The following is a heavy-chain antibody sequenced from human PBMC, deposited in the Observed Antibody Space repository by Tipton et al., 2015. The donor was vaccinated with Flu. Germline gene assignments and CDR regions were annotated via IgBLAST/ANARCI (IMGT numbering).Heavy chain of an antibody. Sequence: SLRLSCAASGFTFSTYAMSWVRQAPGKGLEWVSGISRSGDRTHYADSVKGRFTISRDNSKNTLFLLMNSLRAEDTAIYYCAKDLHGDYADYSDSWGQGTLVTVSS. D-gene: IGHD4-17*01. CDR2: ISRSGDRT. CDR1: GFTFSTYA. J-gene: IGHJ4*02. V-gene: IGHV3-23*01. CDR3: AKDLHGDYADYSDS.